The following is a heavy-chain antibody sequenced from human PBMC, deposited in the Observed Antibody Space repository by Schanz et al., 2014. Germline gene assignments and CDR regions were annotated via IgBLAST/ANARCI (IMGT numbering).Heavy chain of an antibody. Sequence: QVHLVESGGGVVQPGGSLRLSCAASGFIFRTYGMHWVRQAPGKGLEWVAIISYDGRHKNYADSVKGRFTISRDNSKNTLHLQMNSLRVEDTAVYYCAKGQGAVINNWYFDLWGRGTLVTVSS. CDR2: ISYDGRHK. J-gene: IGHJ2*01. CDR1: GFIFRTYG. V-gene: IGHV3-30*18. CDR3: AKGQGAVINNWYFDL. D-gene: IGHD2-21*01.